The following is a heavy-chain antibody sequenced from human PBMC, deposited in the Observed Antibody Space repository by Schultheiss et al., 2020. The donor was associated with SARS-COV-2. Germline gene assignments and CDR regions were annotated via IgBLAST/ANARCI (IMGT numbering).Heavy chain of an antibody. Sequence: SQTLSLTCTVSGGSISSYYWSWIRQPPGKGLEWIGYIYYSGSTNYNPSLKSRVTISVDTSKNQFSLKLSSVTAADTAVYYCARAGWTPGGAGYYWGQGTLVTVSS. CDR3: ARAGWTPGGAGYY. CDR2: IYYSGST. J-gene: IGHJ4*02. D-gene: IGHD6-19*01. V-gene: IGHV4-59*12. CDR1: GGSISSYY.